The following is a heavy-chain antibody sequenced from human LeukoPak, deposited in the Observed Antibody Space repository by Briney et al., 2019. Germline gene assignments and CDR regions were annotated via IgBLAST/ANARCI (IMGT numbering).Heavy chain of an antibody. Sequence: SETLSLTCTVSGGSISSYYWSWIRQPPGKGLEWIGYIYYSGSTNYNPSLKSRVTISVDTSKNQFSLKLSSVTAADTAVYYCARDFLPVPAAINVGFGPRGQGTLVTVSS. V-gene: IGHV4-59*01. CDR3: ARDFLPVPAAINVGFGP. D-gene: IGHD2-2*02. CDR2: IYYSGST. CDR1: GGSISSYY. J-gene: IGHJ5*02.